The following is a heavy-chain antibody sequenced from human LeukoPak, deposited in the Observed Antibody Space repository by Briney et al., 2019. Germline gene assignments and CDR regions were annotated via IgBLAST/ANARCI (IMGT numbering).Heavy chain of an antibody. V-gene: IGHV1-46*01. Sequence: ASVKVSCKASGYTFTSYYMHWVRQAPGQGLEWMGIINPSGGSTSYAQKFQGRVTMTRDMSTSTVYMELSSLRSEDTAVYYCASSKWEGYYDSSGIGIDYWGQGTLVTVSS. CDR1: GYTFTSYY. CDR2: INPSGGST. D-gene: IGHD3-22*01. J-gene: IGHJ4*02. CDR3: ASSKWEGYYDSSGIGIDY.